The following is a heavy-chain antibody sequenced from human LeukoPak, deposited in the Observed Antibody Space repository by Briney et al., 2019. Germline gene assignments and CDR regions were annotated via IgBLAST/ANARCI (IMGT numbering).Heavy chain of an antibody. Sequence: KGLKWLANIKQDGSQKYYVDSVKGRFTISRDNAKNSLYLQMDNLRPEDTAFYYCARAPIVATVFVAFLDYWGQGTLVTVSS. J-gene: IGHJ4*02. CDR2: IKQDGSQK. V-gene: IGHV3-7*05. D-gene: IGHD5-12*01. CDR3: ARAPIVATVFVAFLDY.